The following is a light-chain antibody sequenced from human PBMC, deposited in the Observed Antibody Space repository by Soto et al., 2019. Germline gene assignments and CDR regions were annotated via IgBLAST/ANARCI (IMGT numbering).Light chain of an antibody. V-gene: IGKV3-11*01. Sequence: EIVLTQSPATLSLSPGERATLSCRASQSVSSYLAWYQQKPGQPPRLLMYGVYTRAPGTPARFSGSGSGTDFTLTISSLQPEDFATYYCQQSYSTPPITFGQGTRLEIK. CDR1: QSVSSY. J-gene: IGKJ5*01. CDR3: QQSYSTPPIT. CDR2: GVY.